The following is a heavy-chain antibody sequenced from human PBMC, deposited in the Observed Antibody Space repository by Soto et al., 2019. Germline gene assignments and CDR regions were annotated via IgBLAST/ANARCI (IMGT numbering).Heavy chain of an antibody. D-gene: IGHD3-10*01. J-gene: IGHJ4*02. Sequence: PLNVSCKGFGGTFSSYAISWVRQAPGQGLEWMGGIIPIFGTANYAQKFQGRVTITADESTSTAYMELSSLRSEDTAVYYCARGMITMVRGVIMNLWGQGTLVTVSS. CDR3: ARGMITMVRGVIMNL. CDR1: GGTFSSYA. CDR2: IIPIFGTA. V-gene: IGHV1-69*01.